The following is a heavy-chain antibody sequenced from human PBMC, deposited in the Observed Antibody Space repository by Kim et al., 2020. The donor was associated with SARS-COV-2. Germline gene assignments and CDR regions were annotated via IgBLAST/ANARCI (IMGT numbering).Heavy chain of an antibody. Sequence: SQTLSLTCAVYGGSFSGYYWSWIRQPPGKGLEWIGEINHSGSTNYNPSLKSRVTISVDTSKNQFSLKLSSVTAADTAVYYCARVSRIFGVPYNWFDPWGQGTLVTVSS. CDR3: ARVSRIFGVPYNWFDP. CDR1: GGSFSGYY. J-gene: IGHJ5*02. D-gene: IGHD3-3*02. V-gene: IGHV4-34*01. CDR2: INHSGST.